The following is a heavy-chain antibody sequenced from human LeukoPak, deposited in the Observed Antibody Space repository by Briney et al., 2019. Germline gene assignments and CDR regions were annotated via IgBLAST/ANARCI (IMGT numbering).Heavy chain of an antibody. J-gene: IGHJ6*03. V-gene: IGHV4-38-2*02. D-gene: IGHD3-22*01. CDR1: GYSISSGYY. CDR3: ARGRQDVTMIVVVMTAVSYYLDV. Sequence: SETLSLTCTVSGYSISSGYYWGWIRQPPGKGLEWIGSIYHSGSTYYNPSLKSRATISVDTSKNQFSLKLSSVTAADTAVYYCARGRQDVTMIVVVMTAVSYYLDVWGKGTTVTVS. CDR2: IYHSGST.